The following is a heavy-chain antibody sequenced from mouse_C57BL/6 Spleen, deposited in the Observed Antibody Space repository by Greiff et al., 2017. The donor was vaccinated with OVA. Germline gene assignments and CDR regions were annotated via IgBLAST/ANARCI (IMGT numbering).Heavy chain of an antibody. J-gene: IGHJ3*01. Sequence: VQLQQSGAELVRPGASVTLSCKASGYTFTDYEMHWVKQTPVHGLDWIGAIDPETGGTAYNQKFKGKAILTADKSSSTAYMELRSLTSEDSAVYYCTRSEDSSGYPAWFAYWGQGTLVTVSA. CDR1: GYTFTDYE. D-gene: IGHD3-2*02. CDR3: TRSEDSSGYPAWFAY. V-gene: IGHV1-15*01. CDR2: IDPETGGT.